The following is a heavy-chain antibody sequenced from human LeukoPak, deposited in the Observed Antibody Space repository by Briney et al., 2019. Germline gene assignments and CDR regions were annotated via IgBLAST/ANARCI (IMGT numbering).Heavy chain of an antibody. V-gene: IGHV3-11*01. Sequence: PGGSLRLSCAASGFTFSDYYMSWIRQAPGKGLEWVSYISSSGSTIYYADSVKGRFTISRDNAKNSLYLQMNSLRAEDTAVYYCAKDVSGYSSSWYLNYYYYYMDVWGKGTTVTVSS. CDR2: ISSSGSTI. CDR1: GFTFSDYY. J-gene: IGHJ6*03. D-gene: IGHD6-13*01. CDR3: AKDVSGYSSSWYLNYYYYYMDV.